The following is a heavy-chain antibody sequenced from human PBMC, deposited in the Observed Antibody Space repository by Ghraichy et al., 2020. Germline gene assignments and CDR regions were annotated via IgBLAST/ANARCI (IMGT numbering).Heavy chain of an antibody. D-gene: IGHD5-18*01. Sequence: SGPTLVKPTETLTLTCTVSGFSLSNARMGVSWIRQPPGKALEWLAHIFSNDEKSYSTSLKSRLTISKDTSKSQVVLTMTNMDPVDTATYYCARTTGGYSYGNVDTYYYYYMDVWGKGTTVTVSS. CDR2: IFSNDEK. CDR1: GFSLSNARMG. V-gene: IGHV2-26*01. CDR3: ARTTGGYSYGNVDTYYYYYMDV. J-gene: IGHJ6*03.